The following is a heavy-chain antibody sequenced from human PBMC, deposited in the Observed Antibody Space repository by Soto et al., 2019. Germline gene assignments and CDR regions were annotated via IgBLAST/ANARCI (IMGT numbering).Heavy chain of an antibody. CDR3: ASTHSSGWYFDY. D-gene: IGHD6-19*01. CDR2: IWYDGSNK. J-gene: IGHJ4*02. Sequence: QVQLVESGGGVVQPGRSLRLSCAASGFTFSSYGMHWVRQAPGKGLEWVAVIWYDGSNKFYADSVKGRFTISRDNSNNTLYLQMNSLRAEDTAVSYCASTHSSGWYFDYWGQGTLVTVSS. V-gene: IGHV3-33*01. CDR1: GFTFSSYG.